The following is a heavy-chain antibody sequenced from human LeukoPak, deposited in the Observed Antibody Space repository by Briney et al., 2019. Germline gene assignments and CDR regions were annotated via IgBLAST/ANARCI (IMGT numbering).Heavy chain of an antibody. D-gene: IGHD3-10*01. Sequence: GGSLRLSCAASGFTFSSYGMHWVRQAPGKGLEWVAFIRYDGSIIYYTDSVKGRFTISRDNSKNMLYLQMYSPRAEDTALYYCGKALRTGMFRGVIDYWGQGTPVTVSS. CDR3: GKALRTGMFRGVIDY. V-gene: IGHV3-30*02. J-gene: IGHJ4*02. CDR2: IRYDGSII. CDR1: GFTFSSYG.